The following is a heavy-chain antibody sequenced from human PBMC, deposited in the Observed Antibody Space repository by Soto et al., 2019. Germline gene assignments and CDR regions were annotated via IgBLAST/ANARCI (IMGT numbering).Heavy chain of an antibody. V-gene: IGHV3-30-3*01. CDR1: GFTFSSYA. CDR3: ARDLQVVPAAMPFNYYYYYGMDV. D-gene: IGHD2-2*01. J-gene: IGHJ6*02. Sequence: PGGSLRLSCAASGFTFSSYAMHWVRQAPGKGLEWVAVISYDGSNKYYADSVKGRFTISRDNSKNTLYLQMNSLRAEDTAVYYCARDLQVVPAAMPFNYYYYYGMDVWGQGTTVTVSS. CDR2: ISYDGSNK.